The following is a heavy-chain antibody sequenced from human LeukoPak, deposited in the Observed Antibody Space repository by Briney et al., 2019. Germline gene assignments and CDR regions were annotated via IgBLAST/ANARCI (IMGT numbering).Heavy chain of an antibody. Sequence: PSGTLSLTCTVSGGSISSNTYYWDWIRQPPGKGLGCIGSIYYGGSTYYNPSLKSRVIISVDTSKNQFSLKLSSVTAADTAVYYCARAYYYASSAFDIWGQGTMVTVSS. CDR3: ARAYYYASSAFDI. D-gene: IGHD3-22*01. J-gene: IGHJ3*02. CDR1: GGSISSNTYY. CDR2: IYYGGST. V-gene: IGHV4-39*01.